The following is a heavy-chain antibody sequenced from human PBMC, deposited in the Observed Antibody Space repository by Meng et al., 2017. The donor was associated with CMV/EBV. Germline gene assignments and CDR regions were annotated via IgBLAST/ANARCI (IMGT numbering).Heavy chain of an antibody. D-gene: IGHD5-12*01. CDR1: GVTFSSYW. V-gene: IGHV3-7*01. J-gene: IGHJ4*02. CDR3: ASLSIVATNFDY. Sequence: SCAASGVTFSSYWMSWVRQAPGKGLEWVANIKQDGSEKYYVDSVKGRFTISRDNAKNSLYLQMNSLRAEDTAVYYCASLSIVATNFDYWGQGTLVTVSS. CDR2: IKQDGSEK.